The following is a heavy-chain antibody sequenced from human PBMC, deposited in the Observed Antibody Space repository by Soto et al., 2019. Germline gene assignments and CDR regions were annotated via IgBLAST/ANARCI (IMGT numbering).Heavy chain of an antibody. CDR2: INYTGTT. CDR1: GTSIRGYY. V-gene: IGHV4-59*01. CDR3: AREVSSFGSNHFDS. D-gene: IGHD3-10*01. Sequence: ETLSLTCSVSGTSIRGYYWTWIRQPPGKGLEWIGYINYTGTTKYNPSLKSRLTISVDTSKNQFSLRLNSVTAADTAVYYCAREVSSFGSNHFDSWGQGALVTVSS. J-gene: IGHJ4*02.